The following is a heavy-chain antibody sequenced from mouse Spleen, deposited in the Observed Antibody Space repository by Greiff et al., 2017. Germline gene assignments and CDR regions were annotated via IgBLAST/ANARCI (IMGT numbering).Heavy chain of an antibody. D-gene: IGHD1-1*01. CDR2: ISSGGGNT. Sequence: EVQVVESGGGLVKLGGSLKLSCAASGFTFSSYAMSWVRQTPEKRLEWVATISSGGGNTYYPDSVKGRFTISRDNAKNTLYLQMSSLKSEDTAMYYCARQVITTVVGYFDVWGAGTTVTVSS. CDR1: GFTFSSYA. J-gene: IGHJ1*01. CDR3: ARQVITTVVGYFDV. V-gene: IGHV5-9-3*01.